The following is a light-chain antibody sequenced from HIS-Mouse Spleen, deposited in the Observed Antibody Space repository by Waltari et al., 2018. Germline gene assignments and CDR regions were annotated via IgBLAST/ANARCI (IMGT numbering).Light chain of an antibody. V-gene: IGLV1-40*01. CDR3: QSYDSSLSGWV. CDR1: SSNIGAGYD. Sequence: QSVLTQPPSVSGAPGQRVTISCTGSSSNIGAGYDVHWYQQLPGTAPKRLIYGNSNRPSGVPDRFSGSKSGASASLAITGVQAEDEADYYCQSYDSSLSGWVFGGGTKLTVL. CDR2: GNS. J-gene: IGLJ3*02.